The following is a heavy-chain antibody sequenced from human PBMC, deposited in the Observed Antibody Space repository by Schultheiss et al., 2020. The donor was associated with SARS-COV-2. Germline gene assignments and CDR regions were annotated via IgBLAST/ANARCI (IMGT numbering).Heavy chain of an antibody. D-gene: IGHD1-20*01. CDR3: ARAHNSDAFDI. V-gene: IGHV3-73*01. CDR2: IRSKANSYAT. Sequence: GGSLRLSCAASGFTFSGSAMHWVRQASGKGLEWVGRIRSKANSYATAYAASVKGRFTISRDDSKNTAYLQMNSLKTEDTAVYYCARAHNSDAFDIWGQGTMVTVSS. J-gene: IGHJ3*02. CDR1: GFTFSGSA.